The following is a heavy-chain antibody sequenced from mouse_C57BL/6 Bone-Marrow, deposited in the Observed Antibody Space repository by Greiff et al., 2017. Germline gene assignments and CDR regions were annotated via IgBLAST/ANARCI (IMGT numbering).Heavy chain of an antibody. CDR1: DSEVFPIAY. V-gene: IGHV15-2*01. J-gene: IGHJ1*03. CDR3: ARDYYGSSPWYCDV. D-gene: IGHD1-1*01. CDR2: ILPSIGRT. Sequence: QVQLKESGSELRSPGSSVKLSCKDFDSEVFPIAYMSWVRQKPGHGFEWIGGILPSIGRTIYGEKFEDKATLDADTLSNTAYLELNSLTSEDSAIYYCARDYYGSSPWYCDVWGTGTTGTVSS.